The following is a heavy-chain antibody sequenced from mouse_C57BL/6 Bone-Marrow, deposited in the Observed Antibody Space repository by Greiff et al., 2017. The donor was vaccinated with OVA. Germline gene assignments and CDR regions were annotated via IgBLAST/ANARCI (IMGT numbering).Heavy chain of an antibody. CDR1: GSSLTSYG. V-gene: IGHV2-4*01. D-gene: IGHD2-4*01. Sequence: VKLMESGPGLVQPSQSLSITCTVSGSSLTSYGVHWVRQPPGKGLEWLGVIWSGGSTDYNAAFISRLSISKDNSKSQVFFKMNSLQADDNAIYYCAKSGDYDYAMDYWGQGTSVTVSS. CDR2: IWSGGST. J-gene: IGHJ4*01. CDR3: AKSGDYDYAMDY.